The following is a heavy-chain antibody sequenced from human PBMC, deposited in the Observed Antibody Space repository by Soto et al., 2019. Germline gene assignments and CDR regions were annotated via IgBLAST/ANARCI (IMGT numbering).Heavy chain of an antibody. J-gene: IGHJ4*02. Sequence: QVQLVESGGGVVQPGRSLRLSCAASGFTFSSYGMHWVRQAPGKGLEWVAVISYDGSNKYYADSVKGRFTISRDNSKNTLHLQMNSLRAEDTAVYYCAKGIAAAGTHYWGQGTLVTVSS. V-gene: IGHV3-30*18. D-gene: IGHD6-13*01. CDR1: GFTFSSYG. CDR3: AKGIAAAGTHY. CDR2: ISYDGSNK.